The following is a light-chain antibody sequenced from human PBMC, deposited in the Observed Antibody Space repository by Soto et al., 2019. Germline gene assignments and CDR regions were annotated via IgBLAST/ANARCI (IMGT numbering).Light chain of an antibody. CDR3: QQYNNWPWT. J-gene: IGKJ1*01. V-gene: IGKV3-15*01. Sequence: EIVMTQSPATLSVSPGERATLSCRASQSVSSNLAWYQKKPGQAPRLHIYGASTRATGIPSRFSGSGSGTEFTLTISSLQSEDLAVYYCQQYNNWPWTFGQGTKVEIK. CDR1: QSVSSN. CDR2: GAS.